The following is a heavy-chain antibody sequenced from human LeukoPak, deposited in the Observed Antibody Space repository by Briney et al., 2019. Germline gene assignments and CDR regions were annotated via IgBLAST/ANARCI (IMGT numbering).Heavy chain of an antibody. Sequence: GASVKVSCKASGGTFSSYAISWVRQAPGQGLEWMGWISVYKGNTNYAQKLQGRVTMTTDTSTSTAYMELRSLRSDDTAVYYCAREGGVIGGLRKRPFDPWGQGTLVTVSS. CDR2: ISVYKGNT. CDR3: AREGGVIGGLRKRPFDP. J-gene: IGHJ5*02. V-gene: IGHV1-18*01. D-gene: IGHD2-8*02. CDR1: GGTFSSYA.